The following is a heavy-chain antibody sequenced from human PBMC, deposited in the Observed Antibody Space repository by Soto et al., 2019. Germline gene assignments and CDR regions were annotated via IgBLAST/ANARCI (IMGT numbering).Heavy chain of an antibody. Sequence: EVQLLESGGGLVQPGGSLRLSCAASGFTFSNYPMSWVRQAPGKGLEWVSGISGSGGSTYYADSVRGRFTISRDNPKNTLYLQMNSLRAEDTAVYYCARKPSISFDYWGQGTLVTVSS. CDR2: ISGSGGST. D-gene: IGHD3-3*02. J-gene: IGHJ4*02. V-gene: IGHV3-23*01. CDR1: GFTFSNYP. CDR3: ARKPSISFDY.